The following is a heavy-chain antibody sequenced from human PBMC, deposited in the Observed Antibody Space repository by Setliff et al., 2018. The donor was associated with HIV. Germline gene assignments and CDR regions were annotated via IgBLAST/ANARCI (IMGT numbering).Heavy chain of an antibody. D-gene: IGHD2-21*02. CDR1: GVSTSIHY. CDR3: ARGGVVTEFDY. J-gene: IGHJ4*02. Sequence: SETLSLTCTVSGVSTSIHYWVWIRQPAGRGLEWIGRIHTSDTTRYNPSLQSRVAMSVDTSKNQFSLKLSSVTAADTAVYYCARGGVVTEFDYWGQGTLVTVSS. V-gene: IGHV4-4*07. CDR2: IHTSDTT.